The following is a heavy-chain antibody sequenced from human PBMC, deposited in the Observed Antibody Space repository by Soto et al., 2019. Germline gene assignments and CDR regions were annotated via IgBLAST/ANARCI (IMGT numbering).Heavy chain of an antibody. D-gene: IGHD3-10*01. Sequence: SETLSLTCTVSGGSISSSSYYWGWIRQPPGKGLEWIGSIYYSGSTYYNPSLKSRVTISVDTSKNQFSLKLSSVTAADTAVYYCARAQSVWFGELSDHFAYWGQGTLVTVSS. CDR2: IYYSGST. CDR3: ARAQSVWFGELSDHFAY. CDR1: GGSISSSSYY. J-gene: IGHJ4*02. V-gene: IGHV4-39*01.